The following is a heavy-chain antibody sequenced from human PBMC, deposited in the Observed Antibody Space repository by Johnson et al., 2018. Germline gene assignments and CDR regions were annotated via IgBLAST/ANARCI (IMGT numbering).Heavy chain of an antibody. CDR1: GFSLTGYW. J-gene: IGHJ6*02. Sequence: VQLVESGGDLIQPGGSLRLSCVASGFSLTGYWVHWVRQAPGKGLVWVSYINGDGRNKNYADFVKGRFTISRDNGKNTVDLQMNSLRAEDTAVYYCARDRRYSGDVWGQGTTVTVSS. CDR2: INGDGRNK. D-gene: IGHD5-12*01. V-gene: IGHV3-74*01. CDR3: ARDRRYSGDV.